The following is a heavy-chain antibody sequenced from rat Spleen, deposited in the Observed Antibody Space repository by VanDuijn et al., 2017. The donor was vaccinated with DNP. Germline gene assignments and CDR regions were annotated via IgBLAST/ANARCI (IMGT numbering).Heavy chain of an antibody. CDR1: GFIFSKYG. D-gene: IGHD1-7*01. CDR2: ISTVGDNA. J-gene: IGHJ3*01. CDR3: ATSSYYGYDYGFAY. V-gene: IGHV5S13*01. Sequence: EVQLVESGGGLVQPGRSLKLSCAASGFIFSKYGMAWVRQAPTKGLEWVASISTVGDNAYYRDSVKGRFTISRDNARSTLYLQMDSLRSEDTATYYCATSSYYGYDYGFAYWGQGTLVTVSS.